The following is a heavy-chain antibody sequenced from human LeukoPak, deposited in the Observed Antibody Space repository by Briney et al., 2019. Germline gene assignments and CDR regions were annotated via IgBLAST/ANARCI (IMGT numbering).Heavy chain of an antibody. CDR1: GFTFNTFS. D-gene: IGHD5-18*01. Sequence: GGSLRLSCAASGFTFNTFSMNWARQAPGKGLEWLSSIDSSAGSTFYADSVKGRFIISRDNSKNTLYLQMNSLRAEDTAVYYCARSIRGYSYVLDYWGQGTLVTVSS. CDR3: ARSIRGYSYVLDY. V-gene: IGHV3-21*04. CDR2: IDSSAGST. J-gene: IGHJ4*02.